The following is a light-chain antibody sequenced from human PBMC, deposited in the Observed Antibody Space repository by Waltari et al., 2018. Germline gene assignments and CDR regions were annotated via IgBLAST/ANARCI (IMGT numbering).Light chain of an antibody. J-gene: IGLJ1*01. CDR1: SSDVGTYDY. V-gene: IGLV2-14*03. CDR2: DVT. CDR3: SSYTTSSTVYV. Sequence: QSALTQPASVSGSPGQSITISCTGTSSDVGTYDYVSWYQQHPGKAPKLMIYDVTKRPSGIANRFSGSKSGNTASLTIPGLQAEDEADYYRSSYTTSSTVYVFGTGTKVTVL.